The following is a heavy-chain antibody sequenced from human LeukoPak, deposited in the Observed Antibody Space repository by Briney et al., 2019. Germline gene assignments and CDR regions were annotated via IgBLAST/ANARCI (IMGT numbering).Heavy chain of an antibody. CDR1: GYTFTSYA. Sequence: ASVKVSCKASGYTFTSYAMHWVRQAPGQRLEWMGWINAGNGNTKYSQKFQGRVTITRDTSASTAYMELSSLRSEDTAVYYCTRDSSGPPGALDYWGQGTLVTVSS. CDR3: TRDSSGPPGALDY. D-gene: IGHD6-19*01. CDR2: INAGNGNT. V-gene: IGHV1-3*01. J-gene: IGHJ4*02.